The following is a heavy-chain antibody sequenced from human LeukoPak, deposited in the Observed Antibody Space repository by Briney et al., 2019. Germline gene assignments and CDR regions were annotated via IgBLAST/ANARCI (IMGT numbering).Heavy chain of an antibody. Sequence: SETLSLTCTVSRGSVSSSTYYWSWVRQPPGKGLEWIASIYYTGSTYYDPSLKSRVTISLDMSKNEFFLTMTSVTAADTAVYFCTAEKNGSPHYWGQGTQVTVSS. CDR3: TAEKNGSPHY. D-gene: IGHD2-8*01. V-gene: IGHV4-39*07. CDR2: IYYTGST. CDR1: RGSVSSSTYY. J-gene: IGHJ4*02.